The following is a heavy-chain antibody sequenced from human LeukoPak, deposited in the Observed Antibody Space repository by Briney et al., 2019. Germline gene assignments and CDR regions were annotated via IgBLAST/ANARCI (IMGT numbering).Heavy chain of an antibody. Sequence: PGGSLRLSCAASGFTFSNYNMNWVRQAPGKGLEWISHISSSSHAIYYADSVKGRFTISRDNAKNSLYLQMNSLRAEDTAVYYCARMPPLGYYMDVWGKGTTVTVSS. CDR1: GFTFSNYN. CDR2: ISSSSHAI. CDR3: ARMPPLGYYMDV. J-gene: IGHJ6*03. D-gene: IGHD2-2*01. V-gene: IGHV3-48*04.